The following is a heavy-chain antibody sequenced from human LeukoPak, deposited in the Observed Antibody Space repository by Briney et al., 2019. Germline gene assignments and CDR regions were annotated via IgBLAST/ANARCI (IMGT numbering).Heavy chain of an antibody. J-gene: IGHJ6*02. V-gene: IGHV3-48*03. CDR3: ARIGTTTRGPAGLDV. D-gene: IGHD2/OR15-2a*01. CDR2: IASGGGANR. CDR1: GFTFSSYE. Sequence: QPGGSLTLSCAASGFTFSSYEMNWVRQSPGKGLEWVSYIASGGGANRFYSESVKGRFTISRDNAKNSLYLHMNSLRAEDTGVYYCARIGTTTRGPAGLDVWGQGTTVTVSS.